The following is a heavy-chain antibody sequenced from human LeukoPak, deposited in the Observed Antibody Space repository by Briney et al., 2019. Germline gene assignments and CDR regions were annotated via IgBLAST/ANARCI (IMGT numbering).Heavy chain of an antibody. V-gene: IGHV4-39*01. Sequence: TSETLSLTCTVSGGSISSTYYFWGWIRQPPGKGLEWIGSFYYVGSTYYNSSLKSRVTLSVDTSKSQFPLKLNSVTAADTAVYYCARGDMTGTNFDFWGQGTLVTVSS. CDR3: ARGDMTGTNFDF. D-gene: IGHD1-7*01. J-gene: IGHJ4*02. CDR1: GGSISSTYYF. CDR2: FYYVGST.